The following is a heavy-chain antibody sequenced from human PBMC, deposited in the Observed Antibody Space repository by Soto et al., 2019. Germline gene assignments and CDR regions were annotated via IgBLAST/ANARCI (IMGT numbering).Heavy chain of an antibody. D-gene: IGHD5-18*01. CDR3: APHTLDTGMPSGY. CDR2: IGGYKGNT. J-gene: IGHJ4*02. Sequence: QVQLVQSGAEVREPGASVKVSCKASGYTFTNYGVSWVRQAPGQGLEWMGWIGGYKGNTNYAQKLQGRVTLTTDTSRCTAYMELRSLRSDDTAVYYCAPHTLDTGMPSGYWGQGTLVTVSS. V-gene: IGHV1-18*01. CDR1: GYTFTNYG.